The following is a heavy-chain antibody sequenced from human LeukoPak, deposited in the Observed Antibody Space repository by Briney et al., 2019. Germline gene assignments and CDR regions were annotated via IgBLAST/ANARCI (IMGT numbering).Heavy chain of an antibody. CDR1: GGSISSSSYY. V-gene: IGHV4-39*07. CDR2: IYYSGST. J-gene: IGHJ4*02. D-gene: IGHD3-22*01. CDR3: ASRGYDSSGYYFDY. Sequence: SETLSLTCTVSGGSISSSSYYWGWIRQPPGKGLEWSGSIYYSGSTYYNPSLKSRFTISVDTSKNQFSLKLSSVTAADTAVYYCASRGYDSSGYYFDYWGQGTLVTVSS.